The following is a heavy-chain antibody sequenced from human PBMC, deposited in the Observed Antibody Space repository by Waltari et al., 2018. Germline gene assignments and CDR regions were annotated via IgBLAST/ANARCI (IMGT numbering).Heavy chain of an antibody. CDR3: ARGRRITGGPVDY. CDR2: ISYDGSNK. V-gene: IGHV3-30-3*01. Sequence: QVQLVESGGGVVQPGRSLRLSCAASGFTFSSYAIHWVRQAPGKGLEWVAVISYDGSNKYYADSVKGRFTISRDNSKNTLNLQMNSLRAEDTAVYYCARGRRITGGPVDYWGQGTLVTVSS. J-gene: IGHJ4*02. D-gene: IGHD1-20*01. CDR1: GFTFSSYA.